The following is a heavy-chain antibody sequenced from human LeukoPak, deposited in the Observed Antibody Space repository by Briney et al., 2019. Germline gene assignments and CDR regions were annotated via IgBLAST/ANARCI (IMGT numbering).Heavy chain of an antibody. J-gene: IGHJ4*02. CDR1: GGTFSSYA. Sequence: SSVKVSCKASGGTFSSYAISWVRQAPGQGLEWMGGIIPIFGTANYAQKFQGRVTITADESTGTAYMELSSLRSEDTAVYYCARGATVVTPDYFDYWGQGTLVTVSS. D-gene: IGHD4-23*01. CDR3: ARGATVVTPDYFDY. CDR2: IIPIFGTA. V-gene: IGHV1-69*01.